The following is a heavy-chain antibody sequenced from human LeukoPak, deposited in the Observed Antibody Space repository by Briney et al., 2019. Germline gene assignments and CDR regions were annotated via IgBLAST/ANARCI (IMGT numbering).Heavy chain of an antibody. V-gene: IGHV3-30*02. CDR1: GFTFSSYG. D-gene: IGHD3-10*02. Sequence: PGGSLRLSCAASGFTFSSYGMHWVRQAPGKGLEWVAFIRYDGSNKYYADSVKGRFTISRDNSKNTLYLQMNSLRAEDTAVYYCARDPGRTYYYDRDDAFDIWGQGTMVTVSS. J-gene: IGHJ3*02. CDR3: ARDPGRTYYYDRDDAFDI. CDR2: IRYDGSNK.